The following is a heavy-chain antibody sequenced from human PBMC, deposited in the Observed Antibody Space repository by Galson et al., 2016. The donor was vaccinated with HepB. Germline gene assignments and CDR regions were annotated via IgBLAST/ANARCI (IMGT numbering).Heavy chain of an antibody. CDR1: GDSISSYY. J-gene: IGHJ4*03. CDR2: VHNSGST. Sequence: SETLSLTCTVSGDSISSYYWHWIRLPTGKGLEWIGYVHNSGSTTYNPSLNGRVTISMDTSKNQFSLKLSSVTAADTAVYYCAREYSSFDYVGHGILVTVSS. CDR3: AREYSSFDY. D-gene: IGHD6-19*01. V-gene: IGHV4-59*01.